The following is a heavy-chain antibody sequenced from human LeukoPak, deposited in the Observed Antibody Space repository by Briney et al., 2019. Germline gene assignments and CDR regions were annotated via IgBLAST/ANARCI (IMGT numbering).Heavy chain of an antibody. CDR1: GFTFSNAW. CDR3: TTEYDSSGYGFDY. V-gene: IGHV3-15*01. Sequence: GGSLRLSCAASGFTFSNAWMSWVRQAPGKGLEWVGRIKSKTDGGTTDYAAPVKGRFTISRDDSNNTLYLQMNSLKTEDTAVYYCTTEYDSSGYGFDYWGQGTLVTVSS. CDR2: IKSKTDGGTT. D-gene: IGHD3-22*01. J-gene: IGHJ4*02.